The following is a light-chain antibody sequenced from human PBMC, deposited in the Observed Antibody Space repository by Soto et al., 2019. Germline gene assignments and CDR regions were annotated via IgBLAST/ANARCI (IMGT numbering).Light chain of an antibody. J-gene: IGLJ3*02. V-gene: IGLV2-11*01. Sequence: QSALTQPRSVSGSPGQSVTISCTGTSNDVGGYNYVSWYQQHPGKAPKLLISDVNKRPSGVPERFSGSKSGNTASLIISGLQADDEADYYCCSYAGSSTWVFGGGTKLTVL. CDR1: SNDVGGYNY. CDR2: DVN. CDR3: CSYAGSSTWV.